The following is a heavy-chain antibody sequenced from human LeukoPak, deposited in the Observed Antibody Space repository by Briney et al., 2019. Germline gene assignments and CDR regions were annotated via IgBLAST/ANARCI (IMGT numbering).Heavy chain of an antibody. CDR3: ASGGGWVFYN. V-gene: IGHV3-7*01. D-gene: IGHD6-19*01. Sequence: PGRSLRLSCVASGFTFSTYGMSWVRQAPGKGLEWVAHINQDGSEKYYVDSVKGRFTISRDNARNSQFLQMNSLRAEDTAVYYCASGGGWVFYNWGQGTLVTVSS. CDR1: GFTFSTYG. J-gene: IGHJ4*02. CDR2: INQDGSEK.